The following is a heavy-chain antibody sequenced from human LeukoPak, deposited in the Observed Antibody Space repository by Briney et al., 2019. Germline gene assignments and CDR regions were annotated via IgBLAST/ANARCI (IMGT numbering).Heavy chain of an antibody. V-gene: IGHV4-39*07. CDR3: ASRFSGYSSGWYGLRLDY. CDR1: GGSISSSSYY. Sequence: PSETLSLTCTVSGGSISSSSYYWGWIRQPPGKGLEWIGSIYNSENTYYNPSLKSRVTISLDTTKNQFSLKLSSVTAADTAVYYCASRFSGYSSGWYGLRLDYWGQGTLVTVSS. CDR2: IYNSENT. J-gene: IGHJ4*02. D-gene: IGHD6-19*01.